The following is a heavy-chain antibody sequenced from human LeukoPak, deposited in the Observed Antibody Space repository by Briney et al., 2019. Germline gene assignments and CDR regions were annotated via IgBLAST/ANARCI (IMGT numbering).Heavy chain of an antibody. V-gene: IGHV1-46*01. D-gene: IGHD5-18*01. Sequence: ASVKVSCKASGYTFTSYYMHWMRQAPGQGLEWIGIINPSGGSTSYAQKFRGRVTMTRDTSTSTVYMELSSLRSEDTAVYYCARGQGGGGYSYGYPHYFDYWGQGTLVTVSS. CDR1: GYTFTSYY. J-gene: IGHJ4*02. CDR3: ARGQGGGGYSYGYPHYFDY. CDR2: INPSGGST.